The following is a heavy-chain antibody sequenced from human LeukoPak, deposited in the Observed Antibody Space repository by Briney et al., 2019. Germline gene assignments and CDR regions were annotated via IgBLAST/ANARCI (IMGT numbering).Heavy chain of an antibody. D-gene: IGHD3-22*01. CDR2: IWYDGSNK. CDR1: GFTFSSYV. CDR3: ARAEGYYDSSGNDAFDI. Sequence: PGGSLRLSCAASGFTFSSYVMHWVRQAPGKGLEWVAVIWYDGSNKYYADSVKGRFTISRDNSNNTLYLQMNSLRAEDTAVYYCARAEGYYDSSGNDAFDIWGRGTMVTVSS. J-gene: IGHJ3*02. V-gene: IGHV3-33*01.